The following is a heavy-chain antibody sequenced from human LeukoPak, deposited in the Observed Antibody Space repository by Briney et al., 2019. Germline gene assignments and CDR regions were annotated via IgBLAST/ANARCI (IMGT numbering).Heavy chain of an antibody. J-gene: IGHJ4*02. V-gene: IGHV4-59*01. Sequence: SETLSLTCSVSGGSISNYYWSWIRQPPGKGLEWIGYIYYSGSTNYNPSLKSRVTMSVDTSKNQFSLKLSSVTAADTAVYYCARYDFNKFFDYWGQGTLVTVSS. CDR1: GGSISNYY. CDR2: IYYSGST. CDR3: ARYDFNKFFDY. D-gene: IGHD3-3*01.